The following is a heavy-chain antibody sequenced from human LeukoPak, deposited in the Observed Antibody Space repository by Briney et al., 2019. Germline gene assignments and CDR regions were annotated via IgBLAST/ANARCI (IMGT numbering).Heavy chain of an antibody. CDR3: GKTDIYFNPIDY. J-gene: IGHJ4*02. CDR2: IHRDGRT. Sequence: SETLSLTCAVSGVSISSSEWWIWVRPPPGQGLEWIGEIHRDGRTRYNPSLKSRVTMSIDYSKSQFSLKVSSVTAADTAIYYCGKTDIYFNPIDYWGPGSLVTVSS. CDR1: GVSISSSEW. D-gene: IGHD3-9*01. V-gene: IGHV4-4*02.